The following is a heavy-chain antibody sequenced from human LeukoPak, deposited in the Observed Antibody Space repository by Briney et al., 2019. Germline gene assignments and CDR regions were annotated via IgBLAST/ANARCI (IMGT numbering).Heavy chain of an antibody. J-gene: IGHJ4*02. CDR3: AKDYSPGPAYYFDY. V-gene: IGHV3-23*01. CDR2: ISGSGGST. Sequence: GGSLRLSCAASGLTFSSYAMSWVRQAPGKGLEWVSAISGSGGSTYYADSVKGRFTISRDNSKNTLYLQMNSLRAEDTAVYYCAKDYSPGPAYYFDYWGQGTLVTVSS. D-gene: IGHD1-1*01. CDR1: GLTFSSYA.